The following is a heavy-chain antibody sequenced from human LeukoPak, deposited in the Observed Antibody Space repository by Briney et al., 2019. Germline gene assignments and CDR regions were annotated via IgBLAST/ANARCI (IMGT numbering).Heavy chain of an antibody. D-gene: IGHD3-22*01. J-gene: IGHJ4*02. CDR2: IKEDGSAQ. V-gene: IGHV3-7*05. Sequence: GASLILSCADSGFTFSRSWMTWVRQAPGKGLEWVANIKEDGSAQNYVDSVKGRFTISRDNAKNTLYLEMNSLRAEDTAVYYCARDAGYDRFDYWGQGTLVTVSS. CDR1: GFTFSRSW. CDR3: ARDAGYDRFDY.